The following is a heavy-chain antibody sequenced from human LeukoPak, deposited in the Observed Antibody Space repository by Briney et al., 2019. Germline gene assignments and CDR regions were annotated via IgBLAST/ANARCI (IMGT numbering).Heavy chain of an antibody. Sequence: SVKVSCKASGGTFSSYAISWVRQAPGQGLEWMGRIIPIFGTANYAQKFQGRVTITTDESTSTAYMELSSLRSEDTAVYYCARNQEDYGDYKYYYYRDAWGKGTTVTVSS. V-gene: IGHV1-69*05. D-gene: IGHD4-17*01. CDR1: GGTFSSYA. CDR3: ARNQEDYGDYKYYYYRDA. CDR2: IIPIFGTA. J-gene: IGHJ6*03.